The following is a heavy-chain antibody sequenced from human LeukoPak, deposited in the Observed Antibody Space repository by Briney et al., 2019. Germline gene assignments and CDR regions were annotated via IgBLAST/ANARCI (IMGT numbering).Heavy chain of an antibody. D-gene: IGHD4/OR15-4a*01. Sequence: SDTLSLTCTVWGGPVSTHFWRWITQPWGKALEGVVYFYYRWSPNYSPCLKSRVTMSVDTSKNQFSLMLRSVTAADTAVYYCARHHLPAGAPGYYMDVWRKGTTVSVSS. CDR3: ARHHLPAGAPGYYMDV. CDR2: FYYRWSP. CDR1: GGPVSTHF. J-gene: IGHJ6*03. V-gene: IGHV4-59*02.